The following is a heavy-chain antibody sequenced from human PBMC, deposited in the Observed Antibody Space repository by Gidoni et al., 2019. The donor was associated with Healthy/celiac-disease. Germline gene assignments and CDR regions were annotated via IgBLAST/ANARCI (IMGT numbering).Heavy chain of an antibody. D-gene: IGHD3-3*01. CDR2: IIPIFGTA. J-gene: IGHJ4*02. Sequence: QVQLVQSGAEVKKPGSSVKVSCKASGGTFSSYAISWVRQAPGQGLEWMGGIIPIFGTANYAQKFQGRVTITADESTSTAYMELSSLRSEDTAVYYCARGKGKEEAILEWLLPLDYWGQGTLVTVSS. CDR1: GGTFSSYA. CDR3: ARGKGKEEAILEWLLPLDY. V-gene: IGHV1-69*01.